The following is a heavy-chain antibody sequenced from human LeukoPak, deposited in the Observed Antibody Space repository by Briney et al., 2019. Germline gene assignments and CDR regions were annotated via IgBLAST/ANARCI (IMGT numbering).Heavy chain of an antibody. CDR2: IRYDGSNK. D-gene: IGHD6-6*01. V-gene: IGHV3-30*02. CDR1: GFTFSSYG. CDR3: ARGLRVDSSSSGVFDY. Sequence: GGSLRLSCAASGFTFSSYGMHWVRQAPGKGLEWVAFIRYDGSNKYYADSVKGRFTISRDNSKNTLYLQMNTLRTEDTAVYYCARGLRVDSSSSGVFDYWGQGTLVTVSS. J-gene: IGHJ4*02.